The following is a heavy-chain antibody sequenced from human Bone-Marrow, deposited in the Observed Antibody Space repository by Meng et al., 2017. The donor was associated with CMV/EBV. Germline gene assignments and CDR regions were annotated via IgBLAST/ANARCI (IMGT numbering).Heavy chain of an antibody. V-gene: IGHV3-11*04. Sequence: GGSLRLSCAASGFNFSDYYLSWFRQAPGKGPEWVSYISSGGSTTYYADSVQGRFTISRDNAKNSVYLQMNSLRAEDTAVYYCARDRIWELGYCSSTSCYAGDWFDPWGHGPLVTFSS. D-gene: IGHD2-2*01. CDR2: ISSGGSTT. CDR3: ARDRIWELGYCSSTSCYAGDWFDP. J-gene: IGHJ5*02. CDR1: GFNFSDYY.